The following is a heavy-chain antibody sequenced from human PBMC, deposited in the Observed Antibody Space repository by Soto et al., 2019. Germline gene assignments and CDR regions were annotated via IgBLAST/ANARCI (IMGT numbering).Heavy chain of an antibody. V-gene: IGHV3-48*01. D-gene: IGHD5-18*01. CDR3: ARDYSSYGPFDY. J-gene: IGHJ4*02. CDR2: ISSSSSTI. CDR1: GFTFSSYS. Sequence: GGSLRLSCAASGFTFSSYSMNWVRQAPGKGLEWVSYISSSSSTIYYADSVKGRFTISRDNAKNSLYLQMNSLRAEYTAVYYSARDYSSYGPFDYWGQGTLVTFSS.